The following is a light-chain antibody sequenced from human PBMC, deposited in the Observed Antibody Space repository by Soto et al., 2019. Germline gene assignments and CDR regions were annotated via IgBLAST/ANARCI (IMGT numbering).Light chain of an antibody. V-gene: IGKV3-11*01. J-gene: IGKJ5*01. CDR2: DTS. CDR1: QSVSMY. Sequence: EIVLTQSPATLSLSPGETAALSFGASQSVSMYLAWYQQRPGQAPRLLIYDTSNRATGIPARFSARGFGTDFTLIISNLEPEDSAVYYCQHRSNWPPITFGQGTRLEIK. CDR3: QHRSNWPPIT.